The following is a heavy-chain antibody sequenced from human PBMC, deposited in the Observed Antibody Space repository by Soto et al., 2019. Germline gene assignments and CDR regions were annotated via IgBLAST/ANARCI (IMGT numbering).Heavy chain of an antibody. Sequence: PSETLSLTCAVYGGSFNAYYWSWIRQPPGKGLEWIGEINHSGSTNYNPSLKSRVTISVDTSKNQFSLKLSSVTAADTAVYYCARGQSSLLLDCWGQGILVTVSS. D-gene: IGHD2-8*02. V-gene: IGHV4-34*01. CDR3: ARGQSSLLLDC. J-gene: IGHJ4*02. CDR2: INHSGST. CDR1: GGSFNAYY.